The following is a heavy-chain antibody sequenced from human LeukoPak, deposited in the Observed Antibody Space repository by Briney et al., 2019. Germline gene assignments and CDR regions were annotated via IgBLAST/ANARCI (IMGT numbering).Heavy chain of an antibody. CDR1: GASISSTTYY. J-gene: IGHJ5*02. Sequence: PSETLSLTCTVSGASISSTTYYWGWIRQPPRKGLEWIASIYYSGSTYYNPSLKSRVTVSVDTSKNQFSLKLSSVTAADTAVYYCAREGSPRPYNWFDPWGQGTLVTVSS. CDR2: IYYSGST. CDR3: AREGSPRPYNWFDP. V-gene: IGHV4-39*07. D-gene: IGHD6-13*01.